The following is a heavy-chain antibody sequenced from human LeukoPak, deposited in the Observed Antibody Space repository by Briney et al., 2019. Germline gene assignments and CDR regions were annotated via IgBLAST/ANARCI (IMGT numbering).Heavy chain of an antibody. CDR1: GFTFSSYA. CDR2: ISGSGGST. D-gene: IGHD2-2*01. J-gene: IGHJ3*02. V-gene: IGHV3-23*01. CDR3: AKDSQIVVVPLFDI. Sequence: GGSLRLSCAASGFTFSSYAMTWVRQAPGKGLEWVSGISGSGGSTYYADSVKGRFTVSRDNSKNTLYLQMNSLRAEDTAVYYCAKDSQIVVVPLFDIWGQGTMVTVSS.